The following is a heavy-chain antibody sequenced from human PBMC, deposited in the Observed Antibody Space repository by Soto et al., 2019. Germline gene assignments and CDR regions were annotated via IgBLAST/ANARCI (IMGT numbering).Heavy chain of an antibody. Sequence: EVQLVESGGGLVQPGGSLRLSCAASGFTFSSYWMHWVRQAPGKGLVWVSRINSDGSSTSYADSVKGPFTISRDNAKNKLYLQMNSLRAEDTAVYYCARVAGIAAAGTDYYYGMDVWGQGTTVTVSS. CDR3: ARVAGIAAAGTDYYYGMDV. CDR2: INSDGSST. V-gene: IGHV3-74*01. CDR1: GFTFSSYW. D-gene: IGHD6-13*01. J-gene: IGHJ6*02.